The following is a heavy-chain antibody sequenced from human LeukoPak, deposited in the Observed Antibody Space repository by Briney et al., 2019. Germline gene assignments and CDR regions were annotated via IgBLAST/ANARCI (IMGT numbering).Heavy chain of an antibody. CDR2: IGSSSSYI. CDR1: GFTFSSYS. V-gene: IGHV3-21*01. J-gene: IGHJ3*02. Sequence: PGGSLRLSCAASGFTFSSYSMNWVRQAPGKGLEWVSSIGSSSSYIYYADSVKGRFTISRDNAKNSLYLQMNSLRAEDTAVYYCASGSNPYDAFDIWGQGTMVTVSS. D-gene: IGHD1-26*01. CDR3: ASGSNPYDAFDI.